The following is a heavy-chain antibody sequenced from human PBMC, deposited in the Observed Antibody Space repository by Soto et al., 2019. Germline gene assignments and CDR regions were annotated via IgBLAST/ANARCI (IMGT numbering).Heavy chain of an antibody. CDR1: GFTFSTDT. J-gene: IGHJ4*01. CDR2: MMGSGGST. CDR3: AKGSAYSSSGYSPSDY. Sequence: PGGALRLACAASGFTFSTDTMTWVRQAPGKGREWVSAMMGSGGSTYDAGSVKGRFTISRDKSKNPMYLQMNSLRAEDTAVYYCAKGSAYSSSGYSPSDYGGQGTLVTVS. D-gene: IGHD3-22*01. V-gene: IGHV3-23*01.